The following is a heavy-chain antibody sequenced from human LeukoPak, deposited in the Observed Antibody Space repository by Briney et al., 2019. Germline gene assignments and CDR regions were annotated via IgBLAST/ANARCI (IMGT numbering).Heavy chain of an antibody. CDR3: AKESPGSGELLGAFDI. D-gene: IGHD1-26*01. V-gene: IGHV3-9*03. Sequence: QSGRSLRLSCAASGFTFDDYAMHWVRQAPGKGLEWVSGISWNSGSIGYADSVKGRFTISRDNAKNSLYLQMNSLRAEDMALYYCAKESPGSGELLGAFDIWGQGTMVTVSS. CDR1: GFTFDDYA. CDR2: ISWNSGSI. J-gene: IGHJ3*02.